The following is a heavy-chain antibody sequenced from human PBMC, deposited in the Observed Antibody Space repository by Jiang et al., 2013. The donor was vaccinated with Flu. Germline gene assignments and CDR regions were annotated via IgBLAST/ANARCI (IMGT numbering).Heavy chain of an antibody. D-gene: IGHD3-22*01. V-gene: IGHV5-10-1*01. CDR3: ARHSDSKMCTGDY. Sequence: GAEVKKPGESLRISCKGSGYTFTSYWISWVRQMPGKGLEWMGRIDPSDSYTTYSPSFQGHVSISVDKSISTAYLQWSSLQASDTAMYHCARHSDSKMCTGDYWGQGTLVTVAS. CDR2: IDPSDSYT. CDR1: GYTFTSYW. J-gene: IGHJ4*02.